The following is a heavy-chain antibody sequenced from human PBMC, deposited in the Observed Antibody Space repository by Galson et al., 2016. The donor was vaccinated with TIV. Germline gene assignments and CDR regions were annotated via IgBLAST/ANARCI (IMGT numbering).Heavy chain of an antibody. V-gene: IGHV3-23*01. CDR3: AKIDSSGYNYGGRFVY. CDR2: ISGGGGST. CDR1: GFTFSSHA. D-gene: IGHD3-22*01. J-gene: IGHJ4*02. Sequence: SLRLSCAASGFTFSSHAITWVRQAPGKGLERISAISGGGGSTYHTDSVKGRFTISRDNSKNTVFLQMNSLRAEDTAVYYCAKIDSSGYNYGGRFVYWGQGTLVTVSS.